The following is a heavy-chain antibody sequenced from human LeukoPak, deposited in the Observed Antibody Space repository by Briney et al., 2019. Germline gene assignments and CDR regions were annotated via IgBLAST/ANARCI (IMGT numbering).Heavy chain of an antibody. V-gene: IGHV4-30-4*01. D-gene: IGHD4-17*01. Sequence: SETLSLTCTLSGDSISSGDYYWSWIRQPPGKGLEWIVYIYYSGSTYYNPSLKSRVTISVDTSKNQFSLKLSSVTAADTAVYYCATLTGTVTTWDYFDYWGQGTLVTVSS. J-gene: IGHJ4*02. CDR2: IYYSGST. CDR3: ATLTGTVTTWDYFDY. CDR1: GDSISSGDYY.